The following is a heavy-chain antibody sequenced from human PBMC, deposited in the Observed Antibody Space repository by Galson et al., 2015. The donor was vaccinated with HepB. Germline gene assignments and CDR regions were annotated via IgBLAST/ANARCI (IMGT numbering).Heavy chain of an antibody. Sequence: SLRLSCAVSGFTFPSHAMHWVRQAPGKGLGWVAVIWYDGSNKYYADSVKGRFTISRDNSKNTLYLQMNSLRAEDTAVYYCARDSAVGATTQGDDAFDIWGQGTMVTVSS. CDR2: IWYDGSNK. V-gene: IGHV3-33*08. D-gene: IGHD1-26*01. CDR1: GFTFPSHA. J-gene: IGHJ3*02. CDR3: ARDSAVGATTQGDDAFDI.